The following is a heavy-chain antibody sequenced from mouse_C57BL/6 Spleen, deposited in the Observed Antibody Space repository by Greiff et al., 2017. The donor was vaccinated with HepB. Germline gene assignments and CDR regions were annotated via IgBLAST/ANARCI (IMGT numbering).Heavy chain of an antibody. J-gene: IGHJ4*01. CDR1: GFTFSDYG. D-gene: IGHD2-3*01. CDR2: ISSGSSTI. V-gene: IGHV5-17*01. CDR3: ARDDGYYEAMDY. Sequence: DVKLVESGGGLVKPGGSLKLSCAASGFTFSDYGMHWVRQAPEKGLEWVAYISSGSSTIYYADTVKGRFTISRDNAKNTLFLQMASLRSEDTAMYYWARDDGYYEAMDYWGQGTSVTVSS.